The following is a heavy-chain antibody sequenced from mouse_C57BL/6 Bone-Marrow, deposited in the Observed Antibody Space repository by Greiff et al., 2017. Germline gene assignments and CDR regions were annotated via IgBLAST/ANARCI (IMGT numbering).Heavy chain of an antibody. CDR1: GYTFTSYW. V-gene: IGHV1-52*01. CDR3: ARRRELDSGFAY. D-gene: IGHD4-1*01. Sequence: VQLQQPGAELVRPGSSVKLSCKASGYTFTSYWMHWVKQRPIQGLEWIGNIGPSDSEYHSNQQLKDKATLTVDKSSSTAYMQLSGLTSEDSAVYFCARRRELDSGFAYWGQGTLVTISA. J-gene: IGHJ3*01. CDR2: IGPSDSEY.